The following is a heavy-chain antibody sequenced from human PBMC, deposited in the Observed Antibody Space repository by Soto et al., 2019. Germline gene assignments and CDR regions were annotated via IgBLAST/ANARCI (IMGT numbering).Heavy chain of an antibody. D-gene: IGHD2-15*01. Sequence: SETLSLTCTVSGGSISSSGYYWGWIRQPPGKGLEWIGSIYYSGSTYYNPSLKSRVTISVDTSKNQFSLKLSSVTAADTAVYYCARHSPVVVAATDNWFDPWGQGTLVTVSS. V-gene: IGHV4-39*01. CDR3: ARHSPVVVAATDNWFDP. CDR2: IYYSGST. J-gene: IGHJ5*02. CDR1: GGSISSSGYY.